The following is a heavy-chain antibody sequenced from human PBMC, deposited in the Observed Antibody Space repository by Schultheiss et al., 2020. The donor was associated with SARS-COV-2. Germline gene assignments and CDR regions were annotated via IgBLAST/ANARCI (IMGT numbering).Heavy chain of an antibody. CDR1: GGSISSYY. CDR3: ARENYGPLLNYGMDV. Sequence: SETLSLTCTVSGGSISSYYWSWIRQPAGKGLEWIGRIYTSGSTNYNPSLKSRVTISVDTSKNQFSLKLSSVTAADTAVYYCARENYGPLLNYGMDVWGQGTTVTVSS. D-gene: IGHD4-17*01. CDR2: IYTSGST. V-gene: IGHV4-4*07. J-gene: IGHJ6*02.